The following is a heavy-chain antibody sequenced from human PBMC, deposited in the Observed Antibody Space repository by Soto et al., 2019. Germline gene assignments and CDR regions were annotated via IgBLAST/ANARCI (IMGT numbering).Heavy chain of an antibody. J-gene: IGHJ3*02. V-gene: IGHV4-59*01. CDR3: ARDRGYRAGDAFDI. D-gene: IGHD6-13*01. CDR1: GGSISSYY. Sequence: SETLSVTCTVSGGSISSYYWSWIRQPPGKGLEWIGYIYYSGSTNYNPSLKSRVTISVDTSKNQFSLKLSSVTAADTAVYYCARDRGYRAGDAFDIWGQGTMVTVSS. CDR2: IYYSGST.